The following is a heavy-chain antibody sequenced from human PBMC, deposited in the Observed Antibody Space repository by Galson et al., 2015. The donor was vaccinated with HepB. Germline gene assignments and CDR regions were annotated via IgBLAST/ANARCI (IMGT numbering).Heavy chain of an antibody. CDR2: IIPIFGTA. CDR1: GGTFSSYA. CDR3: ARTTTYNWNSGSYYFDY. Sequence: SVKVSCKASGGTFSSYAISWVRQAPGQGLEWMGGIIPIFGTANYAQKFQGRVTITADESTSTAYMELSSLRSEDTAVYYCARTTTYNWNSGSYYFDYWGQGTLVTVSS. J-gene: IGHJ4*02. V-gene: IGHV1-69*13. D-gene: IGHD1-7*01.